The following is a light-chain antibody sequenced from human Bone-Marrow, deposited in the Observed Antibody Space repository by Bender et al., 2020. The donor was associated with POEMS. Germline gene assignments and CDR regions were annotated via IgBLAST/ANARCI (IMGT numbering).Light chain of an antibody. V-gene: IGLV3-1*01. CDR3: QSWDSSTVV. J-gene: IGLJ2*01. Sequence: SYDLIQSPSVSVSPGQTVSITCSGHKLGDKYVSWYQQKSGQSPILVMSQDTKRPSGIPGRFSGSNSGNTATLTISGTQTMDEADYYCQSWDSSTVVFGGGTKLTVL. CDR2: QDT. CDR1: KLGDKY.